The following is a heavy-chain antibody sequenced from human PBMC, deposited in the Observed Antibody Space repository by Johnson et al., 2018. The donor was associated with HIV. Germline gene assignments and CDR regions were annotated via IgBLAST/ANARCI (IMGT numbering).Heavy chain of an antibody. V-gene: IGHV3-7*05. CDR2: IKQDGSEK. J-gene: IGHJ3*02. CDR3: ARKADAIDI. Sequence: VQLVESGGGLVQPGGSLRLSCAASGFTFSSFWMTWVRQAPGKGLEWVANIKQDGSEKYYVDSVKGRFTISRDNAKNSLYLQMNSLRAGDTAVYYCARKADAIDIWGQGTMVTVSS. CDR1: GFTFSSFW.